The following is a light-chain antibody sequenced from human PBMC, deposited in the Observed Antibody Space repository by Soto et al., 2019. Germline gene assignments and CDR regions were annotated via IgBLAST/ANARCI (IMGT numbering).Light chain of an antibody. J-gene: IGKJ1*01. V-gene: IGKV3-15*01. CDR3: QQYNIWPPWT. Sequence: EIVMTQSTLSLPVTPGEAASISCRASQSVSNNYLAWYQQKPGQAPRLVIYGASTRATGTPARFSGSGSATEFTLTISSLQSGDFAVYYCQQYNIWPPWTFGQGTKVDIK. CDR1: QSVSNN. CDR2: GAS.